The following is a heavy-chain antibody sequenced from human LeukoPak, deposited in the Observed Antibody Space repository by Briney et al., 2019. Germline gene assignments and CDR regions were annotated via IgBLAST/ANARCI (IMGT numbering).Heavy chain of an antibody. CDR2: INTNTGNP. CDR1: GYTFTSYA. J-gene: IGHJ3*01. Sequence: ASVKVSCKASGYTFTSYAMNWVRQAPGRGLEWMGWINTNTGNPTYAQGFTGRFVFSLDTSVSTAYLQISSLKAEDTAVYYCARVKFGKLWFGESNWGQGTMVTVSS. D-gene: IGHD3-10*01. CDR3: ARVKFGKLWFGESN. V-gene: IGHV7-4-1*02.